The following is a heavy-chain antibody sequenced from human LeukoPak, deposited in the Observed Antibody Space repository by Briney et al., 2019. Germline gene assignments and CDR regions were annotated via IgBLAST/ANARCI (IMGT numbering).Heavy chain of an antibody. Sequence: PSETLSLTCTVSGGSISSSSYYWGWIRQPPGKGLEWIGSIYYSGSTYYNPSLKSRVTISVDTSKNQFSLKLSSVTAADTAVYYCHALWGVYWGQGILVTVSS. J-gene: IGHJ4*02. CDR3: HALWGVY. V-gene: IGHV4-39*07. CDR1: GGSISSSSYY. D-gene: IGHD3-16*01. CDR2: IYYSGST.